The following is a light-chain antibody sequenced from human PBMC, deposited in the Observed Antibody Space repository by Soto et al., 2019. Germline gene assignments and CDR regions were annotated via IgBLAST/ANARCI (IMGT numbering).Light chain of an antibody. CDR1: SSNLGAGHD. Sequence: QSVLTQPPSVSGAPGQRVTISCTGSSSNLGAGHDVHWYQQLPGAVPKLLIYGNNNRPSGVPDRLSGSKSGTSASLAITGIQTEDEADYYCQSYDNTVGVYVDFGGGTKLTVL. CDR3: QSYDNTVGVYVD. J-gene: IGLJ2*01. V-gene: IGLV1-40*01. CDR2: GNN.